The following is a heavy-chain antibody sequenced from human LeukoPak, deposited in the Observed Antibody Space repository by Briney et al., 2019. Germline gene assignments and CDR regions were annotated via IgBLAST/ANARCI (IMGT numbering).Heavy chain of an antibody. CDR3: ARASIRGYGDYSFYFDY. Sequence: GGSLRLSCAASGAASGFTVSSYAMNWVRQAPGKGLEWVAVISYDGSNKYYADSVKGRFTISRDNSKNTLYLQMNSLRAEDTAVYYCARASIRGYGDYSFYFDYWGQGTLVTVSS. CDR2: ISYDGSNK. V-gene: IGHV3-30-3*01. D-gene: IGHD4-17*01. CDR1: GFTVSSYA. J-gene: IGHJ4*02.